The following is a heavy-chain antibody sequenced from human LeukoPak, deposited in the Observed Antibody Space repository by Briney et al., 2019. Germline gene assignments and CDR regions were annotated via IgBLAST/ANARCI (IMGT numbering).Heavy chain of an antibody. J-gene: IGHJ4*02. V-gene: IGHV3-23*01. D-gene: IGHD3-16*01. Sequence: GGSLRLSCAASGFIFSNYALSWVRQAPGKGLEWVSAISGSGDSTYYADSVKGRFAISRDNSKNTLYLQMNSLRAEDTAVYYCARDGGKETRGRGLQLLWDYWGQGTLVTVSS. CDR3: ARDGGKETRGRGLQLLWDY. CDR2: ISGSGDST. CDR1: GFIFSNYA.